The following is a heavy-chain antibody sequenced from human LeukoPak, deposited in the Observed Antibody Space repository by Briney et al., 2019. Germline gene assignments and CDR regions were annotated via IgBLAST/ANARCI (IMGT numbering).Heavy chain of an antibody. D-gene: IGHD3-22*01. V-gene: IGHV3-15*01. CDR1: GFTFSNAW. CDR3: TTPPYYYDSSGKINDY. CDR2: IKSKTDGGTT. J-gene: IGHJ4*02. Sequence: GGPLRLSCAASGFTFSNAWMSWVRQAPGRGLEWVGRIKSKTDGGTTDYAAPVKGRFTISRDDSKNTLYLQMNSLKTEDTAVYYCTTPPYYYDSSGKINDYWGQGTLVTVSS.